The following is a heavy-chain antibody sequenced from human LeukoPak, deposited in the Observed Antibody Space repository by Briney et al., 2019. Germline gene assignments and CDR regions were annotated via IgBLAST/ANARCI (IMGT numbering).Heavy chain of an antibody. V-gene: IGHV3-23*01. J-gene: IGHJ3*02. CDR3: ARVGARTTMVRGVIPDAFDI. CDR2: ISGSGSSGGST. D-gene: IGHD3-10*01. Sequence: GGSLRLPCVASGFTFSSYAMSWVRQAPGKGLEWVSAISGSGSSGGSTYYADSVKGRFTISRDNSKNTLYLQMNSLRAEDTAVYYCARVGARTTMVRGVIPDAFDIWGQGTMVTVSS. CDR1: GFTFSSYA.